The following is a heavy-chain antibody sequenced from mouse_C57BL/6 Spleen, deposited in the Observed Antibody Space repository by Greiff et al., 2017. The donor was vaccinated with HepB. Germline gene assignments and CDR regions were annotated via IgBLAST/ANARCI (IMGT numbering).Heavy chain of an antibody. CDR2: INPSNGGT. J-gene: IGHJ4*01. V-gene: IGHV1-53*01. CDR1: GYTFTSYW. CDR3: ARTGNYLYAMDY. D-gene: IGHD5-5*01. Sequence: VQLQQSGTELVKPGASVKLSCKASGYTFTSYWMHWVKQRPGQGLEWIGNINPSNGGTNYNEKFKSKATLTVDKSSSTAYMQLSSLTSEDSAVYYCARTGNYLYAMDYWGQGTSVTVSS.